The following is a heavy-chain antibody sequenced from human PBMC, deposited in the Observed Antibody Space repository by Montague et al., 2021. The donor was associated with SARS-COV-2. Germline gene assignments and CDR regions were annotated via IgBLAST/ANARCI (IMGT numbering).Heavy chain of an antibody. D-gene: IGHD2-2*01. J-gene: IGHJ3*02. CDR3: ARGGFYDCAATSCTTTDAFDI. Sequence: TLSLTCSVSGDSIGSGGFYCTWIRHLPGKGLEWLGNIYHSGSTYFNPSLKSRLTMSVDTSKQHFSLNLTSVTAVDTAVYYCARGGFYDCAATSCTTTDAFDIWGQGTMVTVSS. V-gene: IGHV4-31*03. CDR2: IYHSGST. CDR1: GDSIGSGGFY.